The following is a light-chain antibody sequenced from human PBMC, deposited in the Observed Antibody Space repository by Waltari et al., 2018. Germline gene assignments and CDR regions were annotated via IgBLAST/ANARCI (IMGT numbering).Light chain of an antibody. CDR1: QSIDTG. Sequence: DIQMTQSPSSLSASIGDRVTITCRASQSIDTGLNWYQHKPGKAPKLLISHVSTLRTGVPSRFNGSGSGTEFSLTISGLQPDDLASYYCLQTGGLPHTFGGGTKVQI. J-gene: IGKJ4*01. CDR2: HVS. V-gene: IGKV1-39*01. CDR3: LQTGGLPHT.